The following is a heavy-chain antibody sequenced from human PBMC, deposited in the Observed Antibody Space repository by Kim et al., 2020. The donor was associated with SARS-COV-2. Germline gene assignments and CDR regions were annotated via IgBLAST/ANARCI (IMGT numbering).Heavy chain of an antibody. CDR1: GFTFSSYW. V-gene: IGHV3-7*01. CDR2: IKQDGSEK. CDR3: ARGWYQIFGVVIRLHGMDV. Sequence: GGSLRLSCAASGFTFSSYWMSWVRQAPGKGLEWVANIKQDGSEKYYVDSVKGRFTISRDNAKNSLYLQMNSLRAEDTAVYYCARGWYQIFGVVIRLHGMDVWGQGTTVTVSS. D-gene: IGHD3-3*01. J-gene: IGHJ6*02.